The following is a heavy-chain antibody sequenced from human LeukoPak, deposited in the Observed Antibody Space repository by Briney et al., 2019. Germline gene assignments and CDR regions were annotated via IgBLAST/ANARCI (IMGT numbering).Heavy chain of an antibody. Sequence: PGGSLRLSCTASGFTFGDYVMSWVRQAPGKGLERVGFNRSKAYGGTTKNAASVKGRFTISRDDSRSIAYLQMNSLKTEDTAVYYCTRRYNYDSSGYYYVRDAFDIWGQGTMVTVSS. V-gene: IGHV3-49*04. CDR1: GFTFGDYV. J-gene: IGHJ3*02. CDR3: TRRYNYDSSGYYYVRDAFDI. D-gene: IGHD3-22*01. CDR2: NRSKAYGGTT.